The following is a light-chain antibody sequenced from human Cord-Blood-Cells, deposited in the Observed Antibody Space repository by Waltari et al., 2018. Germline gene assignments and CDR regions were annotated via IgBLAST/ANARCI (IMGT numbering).Light chain of an antibody. CDR1: QSISSY. CDR3: RQSYSTPRT. Sequence: DIQMTQSPSSLSASVGDRVTTTCRASQSISSYLNWYQQKPGKAPKLLIYAASSLQSGVPSRFSGSGSGTDFTLTISSLQPEDFATYYCRQSYSTPRTFGQGTKVEIK. J-gene: IGKJ1*01. V-gene: IGKV1-39*01. CDR2: AAS.